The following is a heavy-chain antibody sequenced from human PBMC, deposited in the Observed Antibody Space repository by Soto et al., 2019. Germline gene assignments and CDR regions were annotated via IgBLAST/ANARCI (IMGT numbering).Heavy chain of an antibody. V-gene: IGHV1-18*04. CDR1: GYTFTKYG. D-gene: IGHD3-3*01. Sequence: ASVKVFCKASGYTFTKYGISWALQAPGQGLEWMGWISAYNGNTNYAQNLQGRVTMTTDTSTSTAYMELRSLRSDDTAVYYCARVDVLRFLEWLIWGQGTLVTAPQ. CDR2: ISAYNGNT. CDR3: ARVDVLRFLEWLI. J-gene: IGHJ4*02.